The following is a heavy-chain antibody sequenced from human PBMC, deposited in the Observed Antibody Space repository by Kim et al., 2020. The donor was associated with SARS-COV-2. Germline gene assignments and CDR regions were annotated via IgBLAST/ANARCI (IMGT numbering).Heavy chain of an antibody. Sequence: SETLSLTCTVSGGSISSSSYYWGWIRQPPGKGLEWIGSIYYSGSTYYNPSLKSRVTISVDTSKNQFSLKLSSVTAADTAVYYCVRPAAMFGSKFDYWGQGTLVTVSS. CDR3: VRPAAMFGSKFDY. CDR2: IYYSGST. D-gene: IGHD2-2*01. J-gene: IGHJ4*02. CDR1: GGSISSSSYY. V-gene: IGHV4-39*01.